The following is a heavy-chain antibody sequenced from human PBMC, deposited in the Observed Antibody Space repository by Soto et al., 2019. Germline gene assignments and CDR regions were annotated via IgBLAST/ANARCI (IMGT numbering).Heavy chain of an antibody. CDR3: ASLWVAANWFDP. V-gene: IGHV4-34*01. J-gene: IGHJ5*02. CDR2: INHSGST. CDR1: GGSFSGYY. D-gene: IGHD2-15*01. Sequence: QVQLQQWGAGLLKPSETLSLTCAVYGGSFSGYYWSWIRQPPGKGLEWIGEINHSGSTNYNPSLNSRVTISVDTSKNQFSLKLSSVAAAETAGYYCASLWVAANWFDPWGQGTLVTVSS.